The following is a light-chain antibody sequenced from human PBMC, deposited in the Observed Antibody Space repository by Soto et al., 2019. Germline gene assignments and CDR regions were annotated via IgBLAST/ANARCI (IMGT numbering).Light chain of an antibody. J-gene: IGKJ1*01. CDR1: QSISSS. V-gene: IGKV1-39*01. CDR2: AAS. Sequence: DIQMTQSPSSLSASVGDRVTITCRPSQSISSSLNWYQQRPGKAPNLLIYAASSLQSGVPSRFSGSGSGTDFTLTISSLQPEDFATYYCQQSFSTLGRTFGQGTKVEIK. CDR3: QQSFSTLGRT.